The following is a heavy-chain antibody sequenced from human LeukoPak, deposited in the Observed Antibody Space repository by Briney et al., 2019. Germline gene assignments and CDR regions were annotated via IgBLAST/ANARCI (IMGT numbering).Heavy chain of an antibody. D-gene: IGHD2-21*02. CDR2: IYYSGST. CDR1: GGSFSGYS. Sequence: SETLSLTCVVYGGSFSGYSWSWIRQPPGKGLEWIGYIYYSGSTNYNPSLKSRVTISVDTSKNQFSLKLSSVTAADTAVYYCARRRYCGGDCYSRGAFDIWGQGTMVTVSS. J-gene: IGHJ3*02. CDR3: ARRRYCGGDCYSRGAFDI. V-gene: IGHV4-59*08.